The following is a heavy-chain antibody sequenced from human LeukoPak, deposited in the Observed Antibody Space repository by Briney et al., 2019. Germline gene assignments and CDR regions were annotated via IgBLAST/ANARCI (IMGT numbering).Heavy chain of an antibody. CDR1: GFIFSSYS. CDR3: ARSDGRQNYDSYYYYMDV. D-gene: IGHD1-7*01. CDR2: ITSSSTFI. Sequence: GGSLRLSCAASGFIFSSYSMNWVRQSPGKRLEWVSSITSSSTFIYYADSVKGRFTVSRDNAKNSLYLQMNSLRVEDTAVYYCARSDGRQNYDSYYYYMDVWGKGTTVTVSS. J-gene: IGHJ6*03. V-gene: IGHV3-21*01.